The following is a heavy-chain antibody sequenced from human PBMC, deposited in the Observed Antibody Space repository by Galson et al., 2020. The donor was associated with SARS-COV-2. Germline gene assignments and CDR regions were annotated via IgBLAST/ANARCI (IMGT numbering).Heavy chain of an antibody. CDR1: GFTFSRNG. D-gene: IGHD2-15*01. V-gene: IGHV3-30*18. CDR3: AKGVYCSGGNCLLPPFDY. J-gene: IGHJ4*02. Sequence: TGGSLRLSCAASGFTFSRNGMHWVRQAPGKGLEWVAVISYDGSNKFYTDSVKGRFTISRDNSKNTVYLQMNSLRAEDTAVYYCAKGVYCSGGNCLLPPFDYWGQGTLITVSS. CDR2: ISYDGSNK.